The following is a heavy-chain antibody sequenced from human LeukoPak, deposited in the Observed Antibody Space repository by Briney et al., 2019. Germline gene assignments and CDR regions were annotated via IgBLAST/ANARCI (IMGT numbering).Heavy chain of an antibody. CDR2: VYYSGST. V-gene: IGHV4-59*08. Sequence: SETLSLTCTASGGSINNYFWSWVRQPPGKGLEWLGYVYYSGSTSYSPSLKSRVTISLDASKNQFSLKLSSVTAADTAVDLCARHLMTIFGVVIKPGPFDPWGQGTLVTVS. D-gene: IGHD3-3*01. CDR1: GGSINNYF. J-gene: IGHJ5*02. CDR3: ARHLMTIFGVVIKPGPFDP.